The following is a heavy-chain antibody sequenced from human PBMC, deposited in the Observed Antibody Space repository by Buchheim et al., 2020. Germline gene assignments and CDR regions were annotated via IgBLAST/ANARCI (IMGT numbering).Heavy chain of an antibody. CDR2: ISYDGSNK. V-gene: IGHV3-30*18. J-gene: IGHJ6*03. CDR1: GFTFSSYG. D-gene: IGHD1-26*01. Sequence: QVQLVESGGGVVQPGRSLRLSCAASGFTFSSYGMHWVRQAPGKGLEWVAVISYDGSNKYYADSVKGRFTISRDNSKNKLYLQMNSLRAEDTAVYYCAKDHRSYRYYYYYYMDVWGKGTT. CDR3: AKDHRSYRYYYYYYMDV.